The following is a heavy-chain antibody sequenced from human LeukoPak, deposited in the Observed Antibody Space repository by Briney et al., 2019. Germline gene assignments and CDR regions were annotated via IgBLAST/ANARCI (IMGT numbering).Heavy chain of an antibody. J-gene: IGHJ5*02. CDR1: GFTLSNSW. CDR2: TNGDGNDI. D-gene: IGHD3-9*01. CDR3: AKDPTSVGGRHDWLLDS. V-gene: IGHV3-74*01. Sequence: GGSLRLSCAVSGFTLSNSWMHWVRQAPGKGLVWVARTNGDGNDISYADSVKGRFTISRDNAKNSLYLQMNYLRAEDTAVYYCAKDPTSVGGRHDWLLDSWGQGTLVTVSS.